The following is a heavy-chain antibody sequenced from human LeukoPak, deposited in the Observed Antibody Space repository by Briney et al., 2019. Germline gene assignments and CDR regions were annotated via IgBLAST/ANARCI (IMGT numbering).Heavy chain of an antibody. CDR2: IYTSGST. CDR1: GGSISSYY. V-gene: IGHV4-4*07. J-gene: IGHJ6*03. D-gene: IGHD5-18*01. CDR3: ARVFSGYSYGVGSYYYMDV. Sequence: SETLSLTCTVSGGSISSYYWSWIRQPAGKGLEWIGRIYTSGSTNYNPSLKSRVTMSVDTSKNQFSLKLSSVTAADTAVYYCARVFSGYSYGVGSYYYMDVWGKGTTVTVSS.